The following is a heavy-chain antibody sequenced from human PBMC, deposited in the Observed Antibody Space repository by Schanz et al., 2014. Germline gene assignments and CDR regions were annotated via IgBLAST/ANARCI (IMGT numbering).Heavy chain of an antibody. CDR1: GYTFTTYY. CDR3: VRVSFADPRLYRGMDRDIDY. V-gene: IGHV1-46*01. D-gene: IGHD5-18*01. J-gene: IGHJ4*02. Sequence: QVQLVQSGAEVKKPGASVKVSCKASGYTFTTYYIHWVRQAPGQGLEWMGKINPSSGTTRIAQNFQGRLTVTRDTSTSTVNMELSSLRSEDTAVYYCVRVSFADPRLYRGMDRDIDYWGQGTLVTVSS. CDR2: INPSSGTT.